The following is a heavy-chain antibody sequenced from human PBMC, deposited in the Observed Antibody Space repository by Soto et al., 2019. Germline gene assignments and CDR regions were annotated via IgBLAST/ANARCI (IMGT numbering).Heavy chain of an antibody. D-gene: IGHD1-26*01. CDR1: GFSLSTTGVG. V-gene: IGHV2-5*02. Sequence: QITLKESGPTLVKPTQTLTLTCTFSGFSLSTTGVGVGWIRQPPGKALEWLTLTYWDDDKRYSPSLKSRLTITKHTSRTQVVLTLTNLDPVDTATYYCAHMRGSYFDYWGQGTLVTVSS. CDR3: AHMRGSYFDY. J-gene: IGHJ4*02. CDR2: TYWDDDK.